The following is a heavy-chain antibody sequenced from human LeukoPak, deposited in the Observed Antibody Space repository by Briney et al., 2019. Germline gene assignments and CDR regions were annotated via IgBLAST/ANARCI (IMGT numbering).Heavy chain of an antibody. Sequence: HPGGSLRLSCAASGFTFSSYAMSWVRQAPGKGLEWVSGISWNSVTIGYVDSVKGRFTISRDNAKNSLYLQMNSLRPEDTALYYCAKDSETSGGSVHSFDYWGQGTLVTVSS. CDR2: ISWNSVTI. D-gene: IGHD6-19*01. J-gene: IGHJ4*02. V-gene: IGHV3-9*01. CDR1: GFTFSSYA. CDR3: AKDSETSGGSVHSFDY.